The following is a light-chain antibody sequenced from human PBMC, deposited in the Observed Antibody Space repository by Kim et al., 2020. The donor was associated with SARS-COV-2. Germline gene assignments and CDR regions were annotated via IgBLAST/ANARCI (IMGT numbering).Light chain of an antibody. CDR3: QQYNNWRIT. CDR2: GAS. V-gene: IGKV3-15*01. Sequence: SVSPGERATLSCRASQSVSSNLAWYQQKPGQAPRLLIYGASTRATGIPARFSGSGSGTEFTLTISSLQSEDFAVYYCQQYNNWRITFGQGTRLEIK. J-gene: IGKJ5*01. CDR1: QSVSSN.